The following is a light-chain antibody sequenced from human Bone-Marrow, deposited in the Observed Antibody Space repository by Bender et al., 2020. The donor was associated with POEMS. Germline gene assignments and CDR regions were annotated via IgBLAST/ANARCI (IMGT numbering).Light chain of an antibody. CDR2: SSH. Sequence: QSVLTQPPSASGTPGQRVTISCSGGSSNIGAHAVNWYQHLPGTAPKLLIYSSHRRPSEVPDRFSGSRSGSSASLGISGLQSEDEAGYYCAGRDDSLNDWVFVGGTKLTGL. V-gene: IGLV1-44*01. CDR1: SSNIGAHA. J-gene: IGLJ3*02. CDR3: AGRDDSLNDWV.